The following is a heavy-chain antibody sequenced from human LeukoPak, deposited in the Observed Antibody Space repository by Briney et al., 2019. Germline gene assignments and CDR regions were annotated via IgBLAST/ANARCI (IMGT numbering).Heavy chain of an antibody. V-gene: IGHV4-59*01. CDR1: GGSISSYY. CDR2: IYYSGST. D-gene: IGHD3-10*02. J-gene: IGHJ6*04. CDR3: ARSPMVGYYYGMDV. Sequence: SETLSLTCTVSGGSISSYYWSWIRQPPGKGLEWIGHIYYSGSTNHNPSLKSRVTISVDTSKKQFSLKLSSVTAADTVVYYCARSPMVGYYYGMDVWGKGTTVTVSS.